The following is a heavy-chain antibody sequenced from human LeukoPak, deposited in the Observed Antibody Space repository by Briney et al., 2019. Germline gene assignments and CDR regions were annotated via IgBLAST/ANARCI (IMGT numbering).Heavy chain of an antibody. CDR3: AIAAAGTRSYYYYYMDV. D-gene: IGHD6-13*01. CDR1: GYTFTNYD. Sequence: ASVKVSCKASGYTFTNYDINWVRQATGQGLEWMGWMNPNSGNTGYAQKFQGRVTITRNTSISTAYMELSSLRSEDTAVYYCAIAAAGTRSYYYYYMDVWGKGTTVTVSS. J-gene: IGHJ6*03. V-gene: IGHV1-8*03. CDR2: MNPNSGNT.